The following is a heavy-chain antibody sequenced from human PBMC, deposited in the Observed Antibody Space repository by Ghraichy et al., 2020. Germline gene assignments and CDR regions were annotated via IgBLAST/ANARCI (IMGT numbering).Heavy chain of an antibody. J-gene: IGHJ4*02. CDR2: VIHDGSS. Sequence: SETLSLTCGVYGGSFSGYYWSWIRQPPGGGLEWIGEVIHDGSSNYNPSLKSRVTIAVDTSRNQFSLKLSSVTAADTAVYYCARGPYYFDSSGYHYWGQGTLVTVSS. CDR1: GGSFSGYY. D-gene: IGHD3-22*01. CDR3: ARGPYYFDSSGYHY. V-gene: IGHV4-34*01.